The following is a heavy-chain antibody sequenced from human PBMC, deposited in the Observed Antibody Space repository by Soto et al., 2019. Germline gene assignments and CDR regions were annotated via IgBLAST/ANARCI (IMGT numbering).Heavy chain of an antibody. Sequence: QVQLVESGGGVVQPGRSLRLSCAVSGFTLSSHAMHWVRQAPGKGLEWVALILSDGSNKYYADSVKGRFTTSRDNSKNAMYRQRNSRSVEETAVYYCARDDEGGSDCDLGYWGQGALVTVSS. CDR3: ARDDEGGSDCDLGY. CDR2: ILSDGSNK. CDR1: GFTLSSHA. D-gene: IGHD1-26*01. V-gene: IGHV3-30-3*01. J-gene: IGHJ4*02.